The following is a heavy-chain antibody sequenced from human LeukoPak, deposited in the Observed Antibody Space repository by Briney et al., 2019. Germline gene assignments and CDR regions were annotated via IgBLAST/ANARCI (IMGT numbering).Heavy chain of an antibody. CDR1: GFTFSIYW. Sequence: GGSLRLSCAASGFTFSIYWMQWVRQAPGKGLVWVSRVNGDGTTTNCADAVKGRFTISRDNAKNTLYLQMNSLRAEDTAVYYCARGYSSSSEGDYFHYWGQGTLVTVSS. V-gene: IGHV3-74*01. D-gene: IGHD6-6*01. CDR2: VNGDGTTT. CDR3: ARGYSSSSEGDYFHY. J-gene: IGHJ4*02.